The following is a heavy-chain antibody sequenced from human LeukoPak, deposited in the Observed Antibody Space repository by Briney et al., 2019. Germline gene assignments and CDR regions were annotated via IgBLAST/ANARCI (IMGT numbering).Heavy chain of an antibody. CDR2: IYYSGST. V-gene: IGHV4-59*12. CDR1: GGSISSYY. Sequence: PSETLSLTCTVSGGSISSYYWSWIRQPPGKGLEWIGYIYYSGSTYYNPSLKSRVTISVDTSKNQFSLKLSSVTAADTAVYYCARDSDFWTWGQGTLVTVSS. CDR3: ARDSDFWT. D-gene: IGHD3-3*01. J-gene: IGHJ5*02.